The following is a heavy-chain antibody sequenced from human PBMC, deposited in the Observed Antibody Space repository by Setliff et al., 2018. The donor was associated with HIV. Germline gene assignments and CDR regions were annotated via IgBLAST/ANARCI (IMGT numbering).Heavy chain of an antibody. CDR3: ARPPPSLQDFDFVFDS. D-gene: IGHD3-9*01. Sequence: GGSLRLSCAASGFTFSSYWMSWVRQAPGKGLEWVATIRQDGNEKYYVDSVTGRFTVSRDNRRRVLHLQMSSLRVEDTAVYYCARPPPSLQDFDFVFDSWGQGTLVTVSS. CDR1: GFTFSSYW. V-gene: IGHV3-7*03. CDR2: IRQDGNEK. J-gene: IGHJ4*02.